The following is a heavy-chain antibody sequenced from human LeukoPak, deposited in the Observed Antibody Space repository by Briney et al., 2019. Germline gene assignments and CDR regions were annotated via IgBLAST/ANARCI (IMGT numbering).Heavy chain of an antibody. CDR2: FDPEDGET. V-gene: IGHV1-24*01. Sequence: APVKVSCKVSGYTLTELFMHWVRQAPGKGLEWMGGFDPEDGETIYAQKFQGRVTMTEDTSPDTAYMELSSLRSEDTAVYYCHAIVVVPAAIPPYWGQGTLVTVSS. J-gene: IGHJ4*02. CDR3: HAIVVVPAAIPPY. D-gene: IGHD2-2*01. CDR1: GYTLTELF.